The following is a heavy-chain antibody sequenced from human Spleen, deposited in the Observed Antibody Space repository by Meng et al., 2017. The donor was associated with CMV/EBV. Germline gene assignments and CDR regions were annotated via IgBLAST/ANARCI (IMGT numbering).Heavy chain of an antibody. Sequence: ASVKVSCKASGGTFSSFSFSWMRQAPGQGLEWMGWISVHNGNTNHAQKVQGRVSMSTDTSTSTAYMELRSLRPDDTAVYYCAREGMMVRGWRASSFDYWGQGILVTVSS. J-gene: IGHJ4*02. CDR1: GGTFSSFS. CDR2: ISVHNGNT. D-gene: IGHD3-10*01. V-gene: IGHV1-18*01. CDR3: AREGMMVRGWRASSFDY.